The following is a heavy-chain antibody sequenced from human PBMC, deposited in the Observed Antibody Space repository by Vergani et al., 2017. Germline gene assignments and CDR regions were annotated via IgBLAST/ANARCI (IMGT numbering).Heavy chain of an antibody. Sequence: QVQLVQSGAEVKKPGASVKVSCKASGYTFTSYAMHWVRQAPGQRLERMGWINTGNGNTKYSQKFQGSVTITRDTSASTAYMELSSLRCEDTAVFYCARKGGCSSTSCYRDVNGMDVWGEGTTVTVSS. CDR1: GYTFTSYA. D-gene: IGHD2-2*01. CDR3: ARKGGCSSTSCYRDVNGMDV. V-gene: IGHV1-3*04. CDR2: INTGNGNT. J-gene: IGHJ6*04.